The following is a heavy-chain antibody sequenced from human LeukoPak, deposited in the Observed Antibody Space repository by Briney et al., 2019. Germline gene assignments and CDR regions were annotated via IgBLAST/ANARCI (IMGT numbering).Heavy chain of an antibody. CDR1: GGSISNTKYY. CDR2: IYYTGST. Sequence: SETLSLTCTLSGGSISNTKYYWGWIRQPPGKGPEWIGSIYYTGSTYYNPSLKSRVTISVDTSKNQFSLKLRSVTAADTALYYCTRHTGYISGQYSNYEDSWGQGTLVTVSS. D-gene: IGHD4-11*01. J-gene: IGHJ4*02. V-gene: IGHV4-39*01. CDR3: TRHTGYISGQYSNYEDS.